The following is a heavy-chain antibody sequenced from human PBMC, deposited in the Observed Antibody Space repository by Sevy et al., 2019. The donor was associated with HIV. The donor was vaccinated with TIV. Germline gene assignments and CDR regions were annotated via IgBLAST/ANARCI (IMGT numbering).Heavy chain of an antibody. J-gene: IGHJ4*02. V-gene: IGHV3-15*01. CDR3: TLEGLYCSGGTCYSEGFDS. Sequence: GGSLRLSCAAFGFTVSDAWMSWVRQAPGKGLQWVGRIKSKTYGGTTDYVTPVKGRFTISRDDSKNTLYLQINSLKTEDTAVYYCTLEGLYCSGGTCYSEGFDSWGQRIVVTVSS. D-gene: IGHD2-15*01. CDR1: GFTVSDAW. CDR2: IKSKTYGGTT.